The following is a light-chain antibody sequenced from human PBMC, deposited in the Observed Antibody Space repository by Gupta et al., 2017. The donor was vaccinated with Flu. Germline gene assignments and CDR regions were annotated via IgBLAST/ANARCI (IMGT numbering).Light chain of an antibody. CDR3: QQRHSTPLT. V-gene: IGKV1-39*01. CDR2: AAS. Sequence: PSSLSAAVGDRVSITCRASQSISSYLNWYQQKPGKAPKLLIYAASSVQSGVPSRFSGSGSGTEFTLTISSLQPEDFATYYCQQRHSTPLTFGQGTNVEIK. CDR1: QSISSY. J-gene: IGKJ1*01.